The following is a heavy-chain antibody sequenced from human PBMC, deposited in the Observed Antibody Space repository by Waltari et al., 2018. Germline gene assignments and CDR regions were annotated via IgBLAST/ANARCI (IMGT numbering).Heavy chain of an antibody. J-gene: IGHJ5*02. CDR3: ARVAVPAVETNWFDP. V-gene: IGHV4-4*02. CDR2: SYHRGDT. Sequence: QVQLQESGPGLVKPSGTLSLTCAVPGVSISPTNWWSWVRQPPGKGLEWIVQSYHRGDTNYNPTLESRVTILVDKSKVQLALGLRSVTAADTSIYFCARVAVPAVETNWFDPWGQGILVTVSS. CDR1: GVSISPTNW. D-gene: IGHD2-2*01.